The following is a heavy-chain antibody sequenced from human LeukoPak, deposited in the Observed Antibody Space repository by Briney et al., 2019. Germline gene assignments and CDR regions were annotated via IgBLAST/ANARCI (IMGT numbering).Heavy chain of an antibody. J-gene: IGHJ4*02. CDR3: ARGGRFLEWLFASSGSSYFDY. V-gene: IGHV3-7*01. D-gene: IGHD3-3*01. CDR1: GFTFSSYW. Sequence: PGGSLRLSCAASGFTFSSYWMSWVRQAPGKGLEWVANIKQDGSEKYYVDSVKGRFTISRDNAKNSLYLQMNSLRAEDTAVYYCARGGRFLEWLFASSGSSYFDYWGQGTLVTVSS. CDR2: IKQDGSEK.